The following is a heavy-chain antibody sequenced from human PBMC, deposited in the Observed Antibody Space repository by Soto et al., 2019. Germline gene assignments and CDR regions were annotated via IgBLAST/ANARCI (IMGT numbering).Heavy chain of an antibody. CDR3: ARAPRAPYCSSTSCYSAAFDI. CDR2: IIPIFGTA. V-gene: IGHV1-69*13. D-gene: IGHD2-2*01. Sequence: SVMVSCKASGYTFTGYYMHWVRQAPGQGLEWMGGIIPIFGTANYAQKFQGRVTITADESTSTAYMELSSLRSEDTAVYYCARAPRAPYCSSTSCYSAAFDIWGQGTMVTVSS. CDR1: GYTFTGYY. J-gene: IGHJ3*02.